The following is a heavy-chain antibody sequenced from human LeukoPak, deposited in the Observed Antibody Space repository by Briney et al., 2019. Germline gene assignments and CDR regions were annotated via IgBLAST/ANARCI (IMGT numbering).Heavy chain of an antibody. D-gene: IGHD5-18*01. CDR3: ARDLSGGYSYGCLDY. J-gene: IGHJ4*02. CDR1: GYTFTSYG. V-gene: IGHV1-18*01. CDR2: ISAYNGNA. Sequence: ASVKVSCEASGYTFTSYGISWVRQAPGQGLEWMGWISAYNGNANYAQKLQGRVTMTTDTSTSTAYMELRSLRSDDTAVYYCARDLSGGYSYGCLDYWGQGTLVTVSS.